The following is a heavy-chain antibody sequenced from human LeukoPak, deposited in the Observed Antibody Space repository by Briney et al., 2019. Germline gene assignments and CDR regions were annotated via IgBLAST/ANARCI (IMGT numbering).Heavy chain of an antibody. V-gene: IGHV1-2*02. CDR2: INPNTGGT. CDR3: ARHDGRYFYGLDV. J-gene: IGHJ6*02. CDR1: GYTFTGYY. Sequence: GASVKVSCKSSGYTFTGYYLHWMRQAPGQGLEWMGWINPNTGGTNYAQNFQGRVTMTRDTSISTAYMDLSSLRSDDTAVYYCARHDGRYFYGLDVWGQGTTVTAYS. D-gene: IGHD1-26*01.